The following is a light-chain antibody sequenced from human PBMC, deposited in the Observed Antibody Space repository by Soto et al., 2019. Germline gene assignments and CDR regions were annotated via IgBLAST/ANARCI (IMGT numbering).Light chain of an antibody. J-gene: IGKJ2*01. CDR3: HQYGTSPMYT. CDR2: STS. CDR1: QSISSAY. Sequence: EIVLTQSPGTLSLSPGERATLSCRASQSISSAYFAWYQHKPGQAPSLLIYSTSLRATCNPDTFSGSGSGTDFTLSISRLEPEDFAVYYCHQYGTSPMYTFGQGTKLEIK. V-gene: IGKV3-20*01.